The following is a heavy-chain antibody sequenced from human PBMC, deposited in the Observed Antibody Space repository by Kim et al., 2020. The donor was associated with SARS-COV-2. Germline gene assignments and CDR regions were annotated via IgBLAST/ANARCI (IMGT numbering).Heavy chain of an antibody. CDR1: GFTFSSYA. J-gene: IGHJ4*02. CDR2: IWYDGSNK. D-gene: IGHD3-9*01. V-gene: IGHV3-33*01. Sequence: GGSLRLSCAASGFTFSSYAMHWVRQAPGKGLEWVAIIWYDGSNKYYADSVKGRFTISRDNSKNTLYLQMNSLRAEDTAVYYCARAQNQYDILTGYYIGYFYYWGQGTLVTVSS. CDR3: ARAQNQYDILTGYYIGYFYY.